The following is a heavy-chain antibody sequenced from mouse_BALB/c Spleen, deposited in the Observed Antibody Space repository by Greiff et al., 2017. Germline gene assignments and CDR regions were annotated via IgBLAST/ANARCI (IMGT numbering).Heavy chain of an antibody. D-gene: IGHD2-4*01. CDR2: INPSTGYT. J-gene: IGHJ2*01. Sequence: QVQLKESGAELAKPGASVKMSCKASGYTFTSYWMHWVKQRPGQGLEWIGYINPSTGYTEYNQKFKDKATLTADKSSSTAYMQLSSLTSEDSAVYYCARSGLYYDYDYWGQGTTLTVSS. V-gene: IGHV1-7*01. CDR3: ARSGLYYDYDY. CDR1: GYTFTSYW.